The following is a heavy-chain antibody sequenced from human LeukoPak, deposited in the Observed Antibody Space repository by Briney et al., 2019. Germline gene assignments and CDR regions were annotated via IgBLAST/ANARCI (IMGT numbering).Heavy chain of an antibody. J-gene: IGHJ2*01. CDR1: GFSVSSNY. D-gene: IGHD4-17*01. Sequence: GGSLRLSCAASGFSVSSNYMSWVRQAPGKGLEWVSYISSSGSTIYYADSVKGRFTISRDNAKNSLYLQMNSLRAEDTAVYYCARYLTTVTYWYFDLWGRGTLVTVSS. CDR3: ARYLTTVTYWYFDL. CDR2: ISSSGSTI. V-gene: IGHV3-11*01.